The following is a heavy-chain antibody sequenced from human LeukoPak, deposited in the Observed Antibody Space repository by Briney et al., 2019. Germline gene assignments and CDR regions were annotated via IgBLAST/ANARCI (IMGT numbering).Heavy chain of an antibody. J-gene: IGHJ5*02. CDR3: ARDDYRGVTNFDP. D-gene: IGHD3-10*01. V-gene: IGHV4-59*01. CDR2: ISYTGST. Sequence: PSETLSLTCTVSGGSISPYFWSWMRQTPGKGLEWIGYISYTGSTNYNPALKSRVTISVDTSKNQFSRQLTSVTAADTAVYYCARDDYRGVTNFDPWGQGTLVTVSS. CDR1: GGSISPYF.